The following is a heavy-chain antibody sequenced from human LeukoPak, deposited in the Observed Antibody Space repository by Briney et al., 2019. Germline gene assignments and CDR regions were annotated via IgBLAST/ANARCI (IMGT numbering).Heavy chain of an antibody. CDR1: GFTFSSYS. D-gene: IGHD4-17*01. CDR3: ARDYGDLPARVPYFDY. J-gene: IGHJ4*02. Sequence: GGSLRLSCAASGFTFSSYSMNWVRQAPGKGLEWVSYISSSSRMIYYADSVKGRFTISRDNAKNSLYLQMKSLRDEDTAIYYCARDYGDLPARVPYFDYWGQGTPVTVSS. CDR2: ISSSSRMI. V-gene: IGHV3-48*02.